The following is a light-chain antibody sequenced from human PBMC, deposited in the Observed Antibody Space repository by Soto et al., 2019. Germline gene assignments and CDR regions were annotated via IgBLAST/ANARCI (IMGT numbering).Light chain of an antibody. Sequence: EFVLTQSPGTLSLSPGERATLSCRASQTVRNNYLAWYQQKPGQAPRLLIYDASSRATGIPDRFSGGGSGTDFTLTTSGLEPEDFAVYYCQQFSSYPLTFGGGTKVEIK. J-gene: IGKJ4*01. CDR2: DAS. CDR1: QTVRNNY. V-gene: IGKV3-20*01. CDR3: QQFSSYPLT.